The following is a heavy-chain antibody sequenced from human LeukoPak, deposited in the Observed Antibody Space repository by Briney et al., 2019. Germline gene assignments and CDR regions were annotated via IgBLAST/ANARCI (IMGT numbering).Heavy chain of an antibody. D-gene: IGHD5-12*01. J-gene: IGHJ4*02. CDR1: GYTFTSYG. CDR3: ARSPPNSGYDHAGELDY. V-gene: IGHV1-69*04. Sequence: GASVKVPCKASGYTFTSYGISWVRQAPGQGLEWMGRIIPILGIANYAQKFQGRVTITADKSTSTAYMELSSLRSEDTAVYYCARSPPNSGYDHAGELDYWGQGTLVTVSS. CDR2: IIPILGIA.